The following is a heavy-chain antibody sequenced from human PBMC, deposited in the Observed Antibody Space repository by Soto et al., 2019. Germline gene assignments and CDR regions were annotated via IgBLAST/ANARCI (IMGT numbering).Heavy chain of an antibody. Sequence: SETLSLTCTVSGGSISSYYWSWIRQPPGKGLEWIGYIYYSGSTNYNPSLKSRVTISVDTSKNQFSLKLSSVTAADTAVYYCARGYARGSYYYDYRGQGTLVTVSS. CDR2: IYYSGST. CDR3: ARGYARGSYYYDY. D-gene: IGHD3-10*01. CDR1: GGSISSYY. J-gene: IGHJ4*02. V-gene: IGHV4-59*01.